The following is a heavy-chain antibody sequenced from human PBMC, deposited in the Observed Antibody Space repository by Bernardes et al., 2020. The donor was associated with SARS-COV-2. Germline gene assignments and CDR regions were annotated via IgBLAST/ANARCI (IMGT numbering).Heavy chain of an antibody. CDR3: AKFYCSSSSCSYFDC. CDR2: ISGSGGST. V-gene: IGHV3-23*01. J-gene: IGHJ4*02. D-gene: IGHD2-2*01. Sequence: GGSLRLSCAASGFTFSNNAMSWVRKAPGKGLEWVSAISGSGGSTYYADSVKGRFTISRDNSKNTLYLQMNSLRAEDTAVYYCAKFYCSSSSCSYFDCWGQGTLVTVSS. CDR1: GFTFSNNA.